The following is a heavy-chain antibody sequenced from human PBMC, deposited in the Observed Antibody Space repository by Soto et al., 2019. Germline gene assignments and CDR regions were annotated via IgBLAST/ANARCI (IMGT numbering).Heavy chain of an antibody. V-gene: IGHV1-69*12. D-gene: IGHD2-2*01. CDR3: ARAARDCISTRCYGIFDY. CDR2: IIPIFGTA. Sequence: QVQLVQSGAEVKKPGSSVKVSCKASGGTFSSYAISWVRQAPGQGLEWMGGIIPIFGTANYAQKFQGRVTITADESTSRAYMELSSLRSEDTAVYYCARAARDCISTRCYGIFDYWGQGTLVTVSS. J-gene: IGHJ4*02. CDR1: GGTFSSYA.